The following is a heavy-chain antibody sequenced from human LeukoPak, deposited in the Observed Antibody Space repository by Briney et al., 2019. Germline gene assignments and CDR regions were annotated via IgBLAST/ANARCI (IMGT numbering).Heavy chain of an antibody. CDR2: ISSSGSTI. V-gene: IGHV3-48*03. D-gene: IGHD1-26*01. Sequence: GGSLRLSCAASGFTFSSYEMNWVRQAPGKGLEWVSYISSSGSTIYYADSVKGRFTISRDNAKNSLYLQMNSLRAEDTAVYYCASIVGATLPAFDYWGQGTLVTVSS. CDR3: ASIVGATLPAFDY. CDR1: GFTFSSYE. J-gene: IGHJ4*02.